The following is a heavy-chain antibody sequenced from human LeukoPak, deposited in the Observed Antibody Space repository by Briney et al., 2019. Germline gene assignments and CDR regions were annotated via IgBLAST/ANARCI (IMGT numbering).Heavy chain of an antibody. CDR1: GFTFSNYA. V-gene: IGHV3-30*02. CDR3: AKEELRRITMWGYMDV. J-gene: IGHJ6*03. CDR2: IRYDGSKK. D-gene: IGHD3-10*02. Sequence: WGSLRLSCAASGFTFSNYAMHWVRQAPGKGLEWVAFIRYDGSKKYYTDSVKGRFTISRDNSKNTLYLQMNSLSAEDTAFYYCAKEELRRITMWGYMDVWGKGTTVTISS.